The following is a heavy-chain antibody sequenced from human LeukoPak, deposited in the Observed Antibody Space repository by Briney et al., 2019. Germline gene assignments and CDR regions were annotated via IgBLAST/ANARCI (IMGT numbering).Heavy chain of an antibody. CDR3: ARRTGYYPHYFDY. Sequence: TSETLSLTCTVSGGSIISSSYYWSWIRQPPGKGLEWIGYIYYSGSTNYNPSLKSRVTISVDTSKNQFSLKLSSVTAADTAVYYCARRTGYYPHYFDYWGQGTLVTVSS. CDR2: IYYSGST. D-gene: IGHD3/OR15-3a*01. V-gene: IGHV4-61*01. J-gene: IGHJ4*02. CDR1: GGSIISSSYY.